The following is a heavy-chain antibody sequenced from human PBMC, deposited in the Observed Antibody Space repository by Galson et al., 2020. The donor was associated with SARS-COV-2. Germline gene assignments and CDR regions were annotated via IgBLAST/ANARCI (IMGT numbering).Heavy chain of an antibody. Sequence: GESLKISCAASGFTFSSYSMNWVRQAPGKGLEWVAVISYDGSNKYYADSVKGRFTISRDNSKNTLYLQMNSLRAEDTAVYYCARDLLFDLDIWGQGTMVTVSS. CDR3: ARDLLFDLDI. D-gene: IGHD2-21*01. CDR2: ISYDGSNK. J-gene: IGHJ3*02. CDR1: GFTFSSYS. V-gene: IGHV3-30*03.